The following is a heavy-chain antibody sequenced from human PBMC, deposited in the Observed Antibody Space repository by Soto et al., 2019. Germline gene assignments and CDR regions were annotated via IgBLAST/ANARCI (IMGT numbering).Heavy chain of an antibody. V-gene: IGHV3-33*08. Sequence: GGSLRLSCAASGFIFSSYSMNWVRQAPGKGLEWVADIWYDGSNKYYADSVKGRFTISRDNSKNTLYLQMNSLRAEDTAVYYCARESTSSGWAYYYYGMDVWGQGTTVTVSS. CDR1: GFIFSSYS. CDR3: ARESTSSGWAYYYYGMDV. CDR2: IWYDGSNK. J-gene: IGHJ6*02. D-gene: IGHD6-19*01.